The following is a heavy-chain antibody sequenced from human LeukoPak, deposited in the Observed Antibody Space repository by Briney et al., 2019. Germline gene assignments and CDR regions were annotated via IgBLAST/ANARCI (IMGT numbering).Heavy chain of an antibody. CDR2: ITSSGSYI. CDR3: PRKGSQWDFLVGY. D-gene: IGHD2/OR15-2a*01. Sequence: GGSLRLSCAASGFTFSSYSMNWVRQAPGKGLEWVSSITSSGSYIYYADSVKGRFTISRDNSENSLYLQMDSLTAEDTAVYYCPRKGSQWDFLVGYWGEGTRVAVSP. CDR1: GFTFSSYS. V-gene: IGHV3-21*01. J-gene: IGHJ4*02.